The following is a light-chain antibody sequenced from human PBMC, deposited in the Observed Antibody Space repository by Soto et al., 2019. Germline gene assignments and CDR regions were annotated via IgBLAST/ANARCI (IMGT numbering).Light chain of an antibody. J-gene: IGKJ4*01. CDR1: QDIINY. Sequence: DIQMTQSPSSLSASVGDRVFITCRASQDIINYLGWFQQKPGKAPKSLIYDASTLQSGVPSKFSGSGSGTDFTLTSSTLQPEVFGIYYCQQYRVFPLTFGGGTKVEIK. CDR3: QQYRVFPLT. V-gene: IGKV1-16*02. CDR2: DAS.